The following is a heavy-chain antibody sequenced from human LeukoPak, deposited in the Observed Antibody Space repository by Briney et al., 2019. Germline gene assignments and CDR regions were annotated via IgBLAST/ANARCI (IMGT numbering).Heavy chain of an antibody. V-gene: IGHV3-15*01. CDR1: GFTFNTYS. D-gene: IGHD3-22*01. CDR2: IKSKSDGGTT. J-gene: IGHJ4*02. Sequence: GGSLRLSCEASGFTFNTYSMNWARQAPGEGLEWVGRIKSKSDGGTTDYATPVKGRFIISRDDLKNTLYLQMNSLRAEDTAVYYCAKDSTHYRVWDDYDSRGLYYWGQGTLVTVSS. CDR3: AKDSTHYRVWDDYDSRGLYY.